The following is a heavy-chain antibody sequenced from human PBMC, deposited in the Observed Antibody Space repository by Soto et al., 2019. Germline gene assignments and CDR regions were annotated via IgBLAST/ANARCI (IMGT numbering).Heavy chain of an antibody. V-gene: IGHV4-30-2*01. J-gene: IGHJ6*02. CDR1: GGSISSGGYS. CDR2: IYHSGST. CDR3: ARGIVATGMDV. Sequence: SETLSLTCAVSGGSISSGGYSWSWIRQPPGKGLEWIGYIYHSGSTYYNPSLKSRVTISVDRSKNQFSLKLSSVTAADTAVYYCARGIVATGMDVWGQGTTVTVSS. D-gene: IGHD5-12*01.